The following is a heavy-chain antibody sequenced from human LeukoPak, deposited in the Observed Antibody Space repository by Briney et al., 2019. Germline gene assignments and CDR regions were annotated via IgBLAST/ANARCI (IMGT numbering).Heavy chain of an antibody. D-gene: IGHD2-21*02. CDR3: AKENEAYCGGDCYGGRFDY. Sequence: GGSLRLSCAASGFTFSSYSMNWVRQAPGKGLEWVSSISSSSSYIYYADSVKGRFTISRDNAKNSLYLQMNSLRGEDTAVYYCAKENEAYCGGDCYGGRFDYWGQGTLVTVSS. J-gene: IGHJ4*02. CDR1: GFTFSSYS. CDR2: ISSSSSYI. V-gene: IGHV3-21*01.